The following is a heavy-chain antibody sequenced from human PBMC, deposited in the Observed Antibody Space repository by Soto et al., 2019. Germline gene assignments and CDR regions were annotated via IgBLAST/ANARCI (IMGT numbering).Heavy chain of an antibody. V-gene: IGHV3-11*01. CDR1: GFTFSDYY. D-gene: IGHD5-12*01. J-gene: IGHJ4*02. Sequence: PGGSLRLSCAASGFTFSDYYMSWIRQAPGKGLEWVSYISSSGSTIYYADSVKGRFTISRDNAKNSLYLQMNSLRAEDTAVYYCARVRYSGYDWIDYWGQGTLVTVSS. CDR3: ARVRYSGYDWIDY. CDR2: ISSSGSTI.